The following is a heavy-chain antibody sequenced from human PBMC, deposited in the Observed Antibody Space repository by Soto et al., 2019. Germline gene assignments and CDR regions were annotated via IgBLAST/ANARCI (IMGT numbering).Heavy chain of an antibody. Sequence: QVQLVESGGGVVQPGRSLRLSCAASGFTFSSYAMHWVRQAPGKGLEWVAVISYDGSNKYYADSVKGRFTISRDNSKNTLYLQMNSLRAEDTAVYYCVTRPDFWSGRFDYWCQGTLVTVSS. J-gene: IGHJ4*02. CDR2: ISYDGSNK. CDR3: VTRPDFWSGRFDY. D-gene: IGHD3-3*01. V-gene: IGHV3-30-3*01. CDR1: GFTFSSYA.